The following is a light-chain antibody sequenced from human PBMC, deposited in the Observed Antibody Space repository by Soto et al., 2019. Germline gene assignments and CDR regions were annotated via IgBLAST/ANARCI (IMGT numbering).Light chain of an antibody. CDR3: SSYAGSKGV. Sequence: QSALTQPPSASGSPGQSVTISCTGTSSDVGGYNYVSWYQQHPGKAPKLMIYEVSKRPSGVPDRFSGSKSGNTASLPVSGLQAEDEADYYCSSYAGSKGVFGTGTKLTVL. CDR1: SSDVGGYNY. V-gene: IGLV2-8*01. CDR2: EVS. J-gene: IGLJ1*01.